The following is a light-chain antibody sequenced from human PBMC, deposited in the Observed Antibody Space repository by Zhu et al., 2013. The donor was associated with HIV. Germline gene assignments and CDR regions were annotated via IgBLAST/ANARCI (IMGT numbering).Light chain of an antibody. CDR1: QDINRY. Sequence: DIQLTQSPSFLSASVGDRVTITCRASQDINRYLAWYQQKPGKPPKLLVYAASTTQSGVPSRFGGRGSGTEFTLTITSLQPDDFATYYCQQYSRYPYTFGQGTKLVI. CDR2: AAS. CDR3: QQYSRYPYT. V-gene: IGKV1-9*01. J-gene: IGKJ2*01.